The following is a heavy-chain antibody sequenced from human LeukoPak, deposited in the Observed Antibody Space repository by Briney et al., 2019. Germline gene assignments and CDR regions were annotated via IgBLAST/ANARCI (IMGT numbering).Heavy chain of an antibody. D-gene: IGHD3-10*01. CDR2: ISSSGDYI. Sequence: GGSLRLSCAASGFTVSSYRMDWVRQAPGKGLEWVSSISSSGDYIYYADSVKGRFTISRDNAKSSLYLQMNSLRAEDTAVYYCARGWYFGSGTYYYYYGMDVWGQGTTVTVSS. J-gene: IGHJ6*02. V-gene: IGHV3-21*01. CDR1: GFTVSSYR. CDR3: ARGWYFGSGTYYYYYGMDV.